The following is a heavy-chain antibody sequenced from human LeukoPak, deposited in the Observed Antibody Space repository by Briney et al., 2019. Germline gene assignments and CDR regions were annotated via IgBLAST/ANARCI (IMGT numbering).Heavy chain of an antibody. J-gene: IGHJ4*02. CDR2: ISYDGSNN. CDR3: TRDAGIAVDGRFDY. CDR1: GFTISSYA. D-gene: IGHD6-19*01. Sequence: PGRTLTLTCAVSGFTISSYAIHWVRQAPRPGQDLEAIISYDGSNNYYADSVRRRFTIASDNYKNSLCLQMNGLRAEDTAFYYCTRDAGIAVDGRFDYWGQGTLVTVSS. V-gene: IGHV3-30*04.